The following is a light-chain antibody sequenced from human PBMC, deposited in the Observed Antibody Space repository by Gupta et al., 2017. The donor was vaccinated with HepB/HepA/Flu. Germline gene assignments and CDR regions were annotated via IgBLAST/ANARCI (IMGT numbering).Light chain of an antibody. J-gene: IGLJ2*01. CDR3: AAWDDSLNGWV. V-gene: IGLV1-44*01. CDR1: TSNIGSNI. CDR2: GND. Sequence: QSELTQPPSASGTPGQRVTIFCSGSTSNIGSNIVSWYQQPPGTAPKLLIFGNDQRPSGVPDRFSGSKSGTSASLVISGLQSEDEADYYCAAWDDSLNGWVYGGGTKLTVL.